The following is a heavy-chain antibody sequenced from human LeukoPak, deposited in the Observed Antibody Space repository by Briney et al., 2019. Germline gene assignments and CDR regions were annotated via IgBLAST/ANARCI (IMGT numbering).Heavy chain of an antibody. CDR3: AKRGDSSGYYFDY. CDR2: ISGSGGST. CDR1: GFTFSSYA. Sequence: GGSLRLSCAASGFTFSSYAMSWVRQAPGKGLEGVSAISGSGGSTYYADSVKGRFTISRDNSKNTLYLQMNSLRAEDTAVYYCAKRGDSSGYYFDYWGQGTLVTVSS. V-gene: IGHV3-23*01. J-gene: IGHJ4*02. D-gene: IGHD3-22*01.